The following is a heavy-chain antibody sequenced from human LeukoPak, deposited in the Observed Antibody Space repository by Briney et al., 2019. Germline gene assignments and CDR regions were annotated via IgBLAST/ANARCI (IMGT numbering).Heavy chain of an antibody. CDR2: IYTSGST. CDR3: ARDRYDFWSGYHES. J-gene: IGHJ4*02. Sequence: SQTLSLTCTVSGASVNSGNYYWTSIRQPAGKRLEWIGRIYTSGSTNYNPSLKSRVAISVDKSKNQFSLKLSSVTAADTAVYYCARDRYDFWSGYHESWGQGTLVTVSS. CDR1: GASVNSGNYY. D-gene: IGHD3-3*01. V-gene: IGHV4-61*02.